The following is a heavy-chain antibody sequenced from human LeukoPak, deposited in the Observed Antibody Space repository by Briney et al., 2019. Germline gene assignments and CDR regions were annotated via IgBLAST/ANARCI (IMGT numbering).Heavy chain of an antibody. V-gene: IGHV4-59*01. CDR1: GGSISSYY. CDR3: ARGGAELRYFDWSFDY. J-gene: IGHJ4*02. Sequence: PSETLSLTCTVSGGSISSYYWSWIRQPPGKGLEWIGYIYYSGSTNYNPSLKSRVTISVDTSKNQFSLKLSSVTAADTAVYYCARGGAELRYFDWSFDYWGQGTLVTVSS. CDR2: IYYSGST. D-gene: IGHD3-9*01.